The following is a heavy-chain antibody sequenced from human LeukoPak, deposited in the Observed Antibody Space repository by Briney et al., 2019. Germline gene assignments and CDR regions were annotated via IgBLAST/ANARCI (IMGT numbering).Heavy chain of an antibody. CDR3: ARAQYCSSTSCHKLYWYFDL. J-gene: IGHJ2*01. Sequence: GGSLRLSCAASGFTFSSYDMHWVRQATGKGLEWVSAIGTAGDTYYPGSVKGRFTISRENAKNSLYLQMNSLRAGDTAAYYCARAQYCSSTSCHKLYWYFDLWGRGTLVTVSS. CDR1: GFTFSSYD. V-gene: IGHV3-13*01. CDR2: IGTAGDT. D-gene: IGHD2-2*01.